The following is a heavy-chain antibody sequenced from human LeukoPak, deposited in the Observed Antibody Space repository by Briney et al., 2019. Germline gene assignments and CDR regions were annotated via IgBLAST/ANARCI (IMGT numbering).Heavy chain of an antibody. CDR1: EFTFDDYA. V-gene: IGHV3-9*01. CDR3: AKDAYDSSGCHFDY. D-gene: IGHD3-22*01. CDR2: ISWNSGSI. Sequence: PGRSLRLSCAASEFTFDDYAMHWVRQAPGKGLEWVSGISWNSGSIGYADSVKGRFTISRDNAKNSLYLQMNSLRAEDTALYYCAKDAYDSSGCHFDYWGQGTLVTVSS. J-gene: IGHJ4*02.